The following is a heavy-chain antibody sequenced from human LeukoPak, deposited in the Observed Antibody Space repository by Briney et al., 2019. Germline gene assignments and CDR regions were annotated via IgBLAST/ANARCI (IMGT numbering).Heavy chain of an antibody. Sequence: GRSLRLSCAASGFTFSSYAMSWVRQAPGKGLEWVSAISGSGGSTYYADSVKGRFTISRDNSENMLYLQMNSLRVEDTAVYFCAKDRPNYYGSNGHYYRRDGDYWGQGTLVTVSS. D-gene: IGHD3-22*01. J-gene: IGHJ4*02. CDR1: GFTFSSYA. CDR3: AKDRPNYYGSNGHYYRRDGDY. CDR2: ISGSGGST. V-gene: IGHV3-23*01.